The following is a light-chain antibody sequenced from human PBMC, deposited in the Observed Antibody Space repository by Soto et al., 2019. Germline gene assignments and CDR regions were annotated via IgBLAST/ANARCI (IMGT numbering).Light chain of an antibody. Sequence: EIVMTQTPLSLSVTPGQSASISCRSSQTLLHSNGKSYLYWYLQKAGQAPQLLIYEVSKRFSGVQARFSGCGAGTDFTLKISRVEAEDVGVYYCLQSLHFPLTFGGGTKVEIK. CDR1: QTLLHSNGKSY. CDR2: EVS. J-gene: IGKJ4*01. V-gene: IGKV2D-29*01. CDR3: LQSLHFPLT.